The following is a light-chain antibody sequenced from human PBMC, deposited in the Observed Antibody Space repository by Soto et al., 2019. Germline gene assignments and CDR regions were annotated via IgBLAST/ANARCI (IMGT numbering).Light chain of an antibody. V-gene: IGKV3-20*01. CDR2: GAS. CDR1: QTVSSNF. CDR3: QQLNSYPIT. Sequence: IVLTQSPGTLSLSPGERATLSCRASQTVSSNFLAWYQEKPGQGPRLLIYGASTRATGIPDRFSGSGSGTEFTLTISSLQSEDFATYYCQQLNSYPITFGQGTRLEIK. J-gene: IGKJ5*01.